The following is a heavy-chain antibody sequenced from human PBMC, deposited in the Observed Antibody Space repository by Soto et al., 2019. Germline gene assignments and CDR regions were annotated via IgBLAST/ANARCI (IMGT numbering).Heavy chain of an antibody. CDR2: IKPGTSDI. CDR3: ARQLSHICDS. D-gene: IGHD3-3*02. CDR1: GYKFGSAW. J-gene: IGHJ4*02. Sequence: GESLKISCKGVGYKFGSAWIGWVRQMPGKGLEWMGIIKPGTSDIRYSPSCRGHVAISADEAVSTAYLQWSSLKASDTAMYYCARQLSHICDSWGQGTLVTVSS. V-gene: IGHV5-51*01.